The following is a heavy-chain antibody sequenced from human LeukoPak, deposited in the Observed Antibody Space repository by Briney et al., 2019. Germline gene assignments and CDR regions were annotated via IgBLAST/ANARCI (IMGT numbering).Heavy chain of an antibody. V-gene: IGHV1-8*03. CDR1: GYTFTSYD. Sequence: GASVKISCKASGYTFTSYDINWVRQATGQGLEWMGWMNPNSGNTGYAQKFQGRVTITRNTSISTAYMELSSLRSEDTAVYYCAGGGSSWPFDAFDIWGQGTMVTVSS. D-gene: IGHD6-13*01. CDR3: AGGGSSWPFDAFDI. CDR2: MNPNSGNT. J-gene: IGHJ3*02.